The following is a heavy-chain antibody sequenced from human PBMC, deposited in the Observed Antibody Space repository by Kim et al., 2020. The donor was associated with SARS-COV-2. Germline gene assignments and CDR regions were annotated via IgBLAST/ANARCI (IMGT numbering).Heavy chain of an antibody. V-gene: IGHV3-23*01. J-gene: IGHJ4*02. D-gene: IGHD6-19*01. CDR3: AKAETYSSGWYAY. Sequence: YANSVKGRFTTSRDNSKNTLYLQINSLRAEDTAVYYCAKAETYSSGWYAYWGQGTLVTVSS.